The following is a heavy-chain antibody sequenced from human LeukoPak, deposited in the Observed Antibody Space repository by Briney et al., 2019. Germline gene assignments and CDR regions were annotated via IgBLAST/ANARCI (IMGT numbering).Heavy chain of an antibody. V-gene: IGHV3-13*04. CDR2: IGVGFDA. CDR3: VARKRLNGGGSSGDDY. J-gene: IGHJ4*02. D-gene: IGHD4-23*01. CDR1: GFTFSTYD. Sequence: PGGSLRLSCAASGFTFSTYDMNWVRQATGKGLEWVSGIGVGFDAYYPGSVKGRFNISRDNDKKSLFLEMSKLGAGETALYFCVARKRLNGGGSSGDDYWGQGTLVTVSS.